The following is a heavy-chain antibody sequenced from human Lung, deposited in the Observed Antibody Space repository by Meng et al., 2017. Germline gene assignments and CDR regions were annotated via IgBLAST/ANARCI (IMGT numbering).Heavy chain of an antibody. D-gene: IGHD1-14*01. V-gene: IGHV1-69*01. CDR3: ARALGITNIMNY. Sequence: QVQCGKSGDVVKKPGYSVKVSCKASGGPFRSSAISWVRQAPGQGLEWMGGILPIFDTPHYAQNFQGRVSITADESTRTAYMELSSLRSEDTAVYYCARALGITNIMNYWGQGTLVTVSS. J-gene: IGHJ4*02. CDR2: ILPIFDTP. CDR1: GGPFRSSA.